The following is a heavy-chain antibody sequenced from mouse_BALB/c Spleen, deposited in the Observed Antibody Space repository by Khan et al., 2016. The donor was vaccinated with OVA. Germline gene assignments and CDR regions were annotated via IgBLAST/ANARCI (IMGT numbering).Heavy chain of an antibody. CDR1: GFTFSSYS. J-gene: IGHJ2*01. CDR2: ITSGGSYT. D-gene: IGHD1-1*01. CDR3: TRDRNYYGSSFYFDY. Sequence: EVELVESGGGLVKPGGSLRLSCEASGFTFSSYSMSWVRQTPEKRLEWVATITSGGSYTYYPDSVQGRFTISRDHAKNTLSLHMSSLKSEDTAIYYCTRDRNYYGSSFYFDYWGQGTTLTVSS. V-gene: IGHV5-6-4*01.